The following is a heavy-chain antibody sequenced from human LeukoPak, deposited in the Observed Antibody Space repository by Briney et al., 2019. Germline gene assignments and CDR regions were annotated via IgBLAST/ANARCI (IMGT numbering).Heavy chain of an antibody. CDR3: ARFPKRVDFWFWVDY. J-gene: IGHJ4*02. V-gene: IGHV3-11*04. D-gene: IGHD3-3*01. CDR1: GFTLSDYY. CDR2: ISSSGNTI. Sequence: GGSLRLSCAASGFTLSDYYMSWIRQPPGEGVEWGFYISSSGNTIYYADSVKGRFTISRDNAKNSLYLHMNSLRAEGTAVYYCARFPKRVDFWFWVDYWGQGTLVTVSS.